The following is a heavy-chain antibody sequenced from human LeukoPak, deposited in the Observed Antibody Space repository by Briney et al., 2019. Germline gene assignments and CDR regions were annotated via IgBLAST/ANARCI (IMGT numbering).Heavy chain of an antibody. Sequence: SETLSLTCAVYGGSFSGFRWHWIRQPPGKGPEWIGYIYHSGSTYYNPSLKSRVTISVDRSKNQFSLKLSSVTAADTAVYYCAREGRGYSGYAGYWGQGTLVTVSS. D-gene: IGHD5-12*01. V-gene: IGHV4-34*01. CDR3: AREGRGYSGYAGY. J-gene: IGHJ4*02. CDR2: IYHSGST. CDR1: GGSFSGFR.